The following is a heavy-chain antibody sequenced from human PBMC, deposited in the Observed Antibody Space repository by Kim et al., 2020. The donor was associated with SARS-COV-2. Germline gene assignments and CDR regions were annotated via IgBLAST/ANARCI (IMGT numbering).Heavy chain of an antibody. CDR2: IKQDGSEK. D-gene: IGHD3-9*01. J-gene: IGHJ4*02. Sequence: GGSLRLSCAASGFTFSSYWMSWVRQAPGKGLEWVANIKQDGSEKYYVDSVKGRFTISRDNAKNSLYLQMNSLRAEDTAVYYCARDRRYFDWLPFDYWGQGTLVTVSS. CDR3: ARDRRYFDWLPFDY. V-gene: IGHV3-7*01. CDR1: GFTFSSYW.